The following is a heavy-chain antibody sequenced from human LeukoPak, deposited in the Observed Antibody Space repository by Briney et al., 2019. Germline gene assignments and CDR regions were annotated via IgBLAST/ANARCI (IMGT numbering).Heavy chain of an antibody. D-gene: IGHD6-19*01. J-gene: IGHJ4*02. CDR2: IYYSGST. V-gene: IGHV4-30-2*03. CDR1: GDSISSGDYY. CDR3: ASIAVADIYFDY. Sequence: PSQTLSLTCTVSGDSISSGDYYWSWIRQPAGKGLEWIGTIYYSGSTNYNPSLKSRVTISVDTSRNQFSLKLRSVTAADTAVYYCASIAVADIYFDYWGQGTLVTVSS.